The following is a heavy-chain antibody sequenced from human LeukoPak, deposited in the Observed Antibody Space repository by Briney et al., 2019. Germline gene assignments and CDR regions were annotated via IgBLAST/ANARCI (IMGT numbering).Heavy chain of an antibody. Sequence: GGSLGLSCTASGFTFSTCGMTWVRQAPGKGLEWVSSISGNDDGTYYADFVKGRFTISRDNSKNTLYLQMNSLRAEDTAIYYCAKRGPIYSASPGNYFDYWGQGTLVTVSS. V-gene: IGHV3-23*01. CDR2: ISGNDDGT. D-gene: IGHD3-10*01. CDR3: AKRGPIYSASPGNYFDY. CDR1: GFTFSTCG. J-gene: IGHJ4*02.